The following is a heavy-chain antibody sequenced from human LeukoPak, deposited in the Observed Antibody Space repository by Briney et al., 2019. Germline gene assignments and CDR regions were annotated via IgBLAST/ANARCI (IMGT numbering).Heavy chain of an antibody. CDR3: ARDRSGSSVSRGADAFDI. Sequence: GGSLRLSCAASGFNFVSYWMSWVRQAPGKGLEWVANIKQDGSEERYVDSVRGRFTISRDNAKNSFYLQMNSLRAEDTAVYFCARDRSGSSVSRGADAFDIWGQGTMVTVSS. D-gene: IGHD1-26*01. J-gene: IGHJ3*02. CDR2: IKQDGSEE. V-gene: IGHV3-7*01. CDR1: GFNFVSYW.